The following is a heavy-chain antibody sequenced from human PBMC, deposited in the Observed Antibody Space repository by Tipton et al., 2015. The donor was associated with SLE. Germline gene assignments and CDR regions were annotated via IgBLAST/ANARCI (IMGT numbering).Heavy chain of an antibody. Sequence: TLSLTCAVSARSFGGYYWTWIRQPPGKGLEGIGEVNHSGRTNYNPSLKSRVTISIDTSKNQFSLNLRSVTAADSGIYYCAKHRTWALPATTYNWFDPWGQGTLVSVSS. D-gene: IGHD1-1*01. CDR1: ARSFGGYY. V-gene: IGHV4-34*01. CDR2: VNHSGRT. J-gene: IGHJ5*02. CDR3: AKHRTWALPATTYNWFDP.